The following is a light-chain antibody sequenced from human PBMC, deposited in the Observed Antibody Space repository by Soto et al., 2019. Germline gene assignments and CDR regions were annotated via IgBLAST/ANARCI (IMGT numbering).Light chain of an antibody. V-gene: IGKV3-15*01. J-gene: IGKJ5*01. CDR1: QSVSSY. CDR3: QQYNKWPPIT. CDR2: GAS. Sequence: EIVMTQSPATLSVSAGERATLSCRASQSVSSYLAWYQQKPGQAPRLLMYGASTRATGVPARFSGSGSGTEFILTISSLQSEDVAVYYCQQYNKWPPITFGQGTRLEIK.